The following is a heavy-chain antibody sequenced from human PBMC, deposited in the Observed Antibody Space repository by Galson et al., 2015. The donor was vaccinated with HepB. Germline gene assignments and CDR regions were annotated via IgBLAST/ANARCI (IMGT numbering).Heavy chain of an antibody. Sequence: SLRLSCAASGFTFGSYWMSWVRQAAGEGLEWVANIKEDGSEKYYVDSVKGRFTISRDNAKNSVYLRMNSLRAEDTAVYYCAREEDSSGCYGTGYWGQGTLVTVSS. J-gene: IGHJ4*02. V-gene: IGHV3-7*01. CDR2: IKEDGSEK. CDR1: GFTFGSYW. D-gene: IGHD6-19*01. CDR3: AREEDSSGCYGTGY.